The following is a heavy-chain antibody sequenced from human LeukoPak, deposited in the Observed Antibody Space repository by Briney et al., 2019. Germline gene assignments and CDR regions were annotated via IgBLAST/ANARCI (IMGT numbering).Heavy chain of an antibody. Sequence: GGSLRLSCAASGFTFSSFAMHWVRQAPGKGLEWVAVISYDGSNKYYADSVKGRFTISRDNSKNTLYLQMNSLRAEDTAVYYCARDVYYYDSSGQFDYWGQGTLVTVSS. J-gene: IGHJ4*02. D-gene: IGHD3-22*01. V-gene: IGHV3-30*04. CDR1: GFTFSSFA. CDR2: ISYDGSNK. CDR3: ARDVYYYDSSGQFDY.